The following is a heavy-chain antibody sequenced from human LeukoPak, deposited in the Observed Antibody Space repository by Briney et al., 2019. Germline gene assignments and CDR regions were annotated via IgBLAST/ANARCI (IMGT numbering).Heavy chain of an antibody. CDR3: ARGFLEWLFPYYYYGMDV. CDR2: IYYSGST. J-gene: IGHJ6*02. D-gene: IGHD3-3*01. CDR1: GGSISTGGYY. Sequence: SQTLSLTCTVSGGSISTGGYYWSWIRQHPGKGLEWIGYIYYSGSTYYNPSLKSRVTISVDTSKNQFSLKLSSVTAADTAVYYCARGFLEWLFPYYYYGMDVWGQGTTVTVSS. V-gene: IGHV4-31*03.